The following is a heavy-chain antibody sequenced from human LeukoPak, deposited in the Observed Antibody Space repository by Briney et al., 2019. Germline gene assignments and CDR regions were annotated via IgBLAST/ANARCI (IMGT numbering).Heavy chain of an antibody. D-gene: IGHD2-2*01. V-gene: IGHV4-39*01. J-gene: IGHJ4*02. CDR1: GGSLSSSSYY. CDR2: IYYSGST. Sequence: SETLSLTCTVSGGSLSSSSYYWGWIRQPPGTGLEWLGSIYYSGSTYYNPSRKSRVTISVDTSKNQLSLKLSSVTAADTAVYYCARQNIVVVPAAFRFWGQGTLVTVSS. CDR3: ARQNIVVVPAAFRF.